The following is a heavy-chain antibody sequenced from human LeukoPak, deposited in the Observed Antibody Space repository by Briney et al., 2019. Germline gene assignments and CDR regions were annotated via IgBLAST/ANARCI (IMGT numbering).Heavy chain of an antibody. D-gene: IGHD1-26*01. Sequence: ASVKVSCKASGYTFTNFGISWVRQAPGQGLEWMGWISAYNGNTNYAQRLQGRVTLTTDTSTSTAYMELGSLGSDDMAVYYCARDQVVGATAGTFDYWGQGTLVTVSP. V-gene: IGHV1-18*03. CDR1: GYTFTNFG. CDR2: ISAYNGNT. J-gene: IGHJ4*02. CDR3: ARDQVVGATAGTFDY.